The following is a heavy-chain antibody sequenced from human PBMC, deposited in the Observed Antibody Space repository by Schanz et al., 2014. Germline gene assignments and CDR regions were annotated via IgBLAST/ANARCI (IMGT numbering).Heavy chain of an antibody. Sequence: QVQLVESGGGVVQPGGSLRLSCAASGFTFSRHAMHWVRQAAGKGLEWVAAITYDGSNKYYAESVKGRFAISRDNSKDTLYLQMNSLRTEDTAVYYCAGDWASGRYYSDYWGQGTMVTVSS. J-gene: IGHJ4*02. CDR1: GFTFSRHA. D-gene: IGHD1-26*01. CDR3: AGDWASGRYYSDY. V-gene: IGHV3-30*09. CDR2: ITYDGSNK.